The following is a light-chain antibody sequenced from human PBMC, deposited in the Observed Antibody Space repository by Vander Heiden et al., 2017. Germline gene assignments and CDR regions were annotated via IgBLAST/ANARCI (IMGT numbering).Light chain of an antibody. CDR1: QSVSTN. CDR3: QQYNNWPPWT. J-gene: IGKJ1*01. V-gene: IGKV3-15*01. Sequence: EIVMTQSPATLSVSPGERATHSCRASQSVSTNLAWYQQKPVQGPRLLIFAASTRAPGAPDRISGSGAGTEFALTISSLQSEDFAVYFCQQYNNWPPWTFGQGTKVEIK. CDR2: AAS.